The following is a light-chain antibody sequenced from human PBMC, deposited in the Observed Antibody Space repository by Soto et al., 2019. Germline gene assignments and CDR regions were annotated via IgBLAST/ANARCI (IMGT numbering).Light chain of an antibody. Sequence: QSALTQPASVSGSPGQSITISCTGTSSDFGSFNYVSWFQQYPGKAPKLMIFEVSNRPSGVSIRFSGSKSGNTASLTISGLQAEDEADYYCSSNTISGTLVFGGGTKLTV. CDR1: SSDFGSFNY. J-gene: IGLJ3*02. CDR2: EVS. CDR3: SSNTISGTLV. V-gene: IGLV2-14*01.